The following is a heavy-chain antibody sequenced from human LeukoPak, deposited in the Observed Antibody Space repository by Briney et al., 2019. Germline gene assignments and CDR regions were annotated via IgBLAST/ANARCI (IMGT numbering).Heavy chain of an antibody. Sequence: ASVKVSCKASGGTFSSYAISWVRQAPGQGLEWMGGIIPIFGTANYAQKFQGRVTITADESTSTAYMELSSLRSEDTAVYYCARVDYYGSGIDYWGQGTLVTVSS. CDR3: ARVDYYGSGIDY. CDR1: GGTFSSYA. V-gene: IGHV1-69*13. CDR2: IIPIFGTA. J-gene: IGHJ4*02. D-gene: IGHD3-10*01.